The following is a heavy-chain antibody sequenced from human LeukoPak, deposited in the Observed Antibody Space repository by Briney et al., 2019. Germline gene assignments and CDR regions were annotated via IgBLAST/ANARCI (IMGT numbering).Heavy chain of an antibody. CDR2: ISSTSTT. CDR3: AKDPMRGYSYGYIDY. CDR1: GFTFGSYT. Sequence: GGSLRLSCAVSGFTFGSYTMNWVRQAPGKGLEWVSHISSTSTTYYADSVKGRFTTSRDNAKNLLYLQMNSLRDEDTAVYYCAKDPMRGYSYGYIDYWGQGTLVTVSS. J-gene: IGHJ4*02. V-gene: IGHV3-48*02. D-gene: IGHD5-18*01.